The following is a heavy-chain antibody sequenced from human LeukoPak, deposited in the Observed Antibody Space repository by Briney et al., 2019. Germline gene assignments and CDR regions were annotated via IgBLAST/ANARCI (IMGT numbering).Heavy chain of an antibody. V-gene: IGHV3-66*01. D-gene: IGHD2-2*01. CDR1: GFTVSSNY. Sequence: GGSLRLSCAASGFTVSSNYMSWVRQAPGKGLEWVSVIYSGGDTYYAASVKGRFIISRDNSKNTLYLQMNTLRADDTAVYYCARDYCSSTSRYFRWFDPWGQGTLVTVSS. CDR3: ARDYCSSTSRYFRWFDP. J-gene: IGHJ5*02. CDR2: IYSGGDT.